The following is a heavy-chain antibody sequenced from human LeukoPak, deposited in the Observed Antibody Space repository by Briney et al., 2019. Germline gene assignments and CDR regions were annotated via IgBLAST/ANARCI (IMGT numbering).Heavy chain of an antibody. Sequence: PGGSLRLSCVGTGFTFSTYRMNWVRQAPGKGLEWVSSISSSSSYIYYADSVKGRITISRDNAKNSLYLQMNSLRVEDTAVYCCARDKGVYFDYWGQGTLDTVSS. CDR2: ISSSSSYI. CDR3: ARDKGVYFDY. CDR1: GFTFSTYR. J-gene: IGHJ4*02. V-gene: IGHV3-21*01.